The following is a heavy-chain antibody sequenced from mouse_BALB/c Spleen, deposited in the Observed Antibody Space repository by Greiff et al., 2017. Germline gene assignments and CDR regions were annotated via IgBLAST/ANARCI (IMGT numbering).Heavy chain of an antibody. CDR1: GYAFSSYW. Sequence: VKLMESGAELVRPGSSVKISCKASGYAFSSYWMNWVKQRPGQGLEWIGQIYPGDGDTNYNGKFKGKATLTADKSSSTAYMQLSSLTSEDSAVYFCARMGASYYRYDEDFDYWGQGTTLTVSS. CDR3: ARMGASYYRYDEDFDY. V-gene: IGHV1-80*01. CDR2: IYPGDGDT. J-gene: IGHJ2*01. D-gene: IGHD2-14*01.